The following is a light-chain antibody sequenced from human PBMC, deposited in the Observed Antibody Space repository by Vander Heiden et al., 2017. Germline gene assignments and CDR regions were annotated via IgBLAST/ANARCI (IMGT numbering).Light chain of an antibody. V-gene: IGKV3D-20*01. Sequence: DIVLTQSPATLSLSPGDRATLSCGASQSVSSSYLAWYQQKSVLAPRLLIYDASSRASGIPDRFSGSGSGTDFTLTISRLEPEDFAVYYWQQYSSSLTFGGGTKVEIK. CDR2: DAS. J-gene: IGKJ4*01. CDR3: QQYSSSLT. CDR1: QSVSSSY.